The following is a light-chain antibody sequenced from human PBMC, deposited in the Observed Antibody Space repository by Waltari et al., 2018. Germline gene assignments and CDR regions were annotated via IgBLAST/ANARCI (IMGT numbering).Light chain of an antibody. Sequence: EIVFTQSPGTMSLSPGERATLSCRASQSVTSVSLTWYQKKVGQAPRLLIYGTSSRATGIPDRFSGSGSGTEFTLTISRLEPEDFAVYYCQQYDGEVVTFGGGTKV. CDR2: GTS. CDR3: QQYDGEVVT. CDR1: QSVTSVS. J-gene: IGKJ4*01. V-gene: IGKV3-20*01.